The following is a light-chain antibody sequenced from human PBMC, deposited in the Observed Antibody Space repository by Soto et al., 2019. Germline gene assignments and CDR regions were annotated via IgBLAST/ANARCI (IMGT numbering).Light chain of an antibody. CDR3: HQYGHTPLT. CDR2: GAS. Sequence: EIVLTQSPGTLSLSPGERATLSCRASQSVISNFLAWYQQKPGQAPRLLIYGASSRATGVPDRFSGSGSGTDFTLTIRRLEREDFAVYYCHQYGHTPLTFGGGTQVEI. J-gene: IGKJ4*01. V-gene: IGKV3-20*01. CDR1: QSVISNF.